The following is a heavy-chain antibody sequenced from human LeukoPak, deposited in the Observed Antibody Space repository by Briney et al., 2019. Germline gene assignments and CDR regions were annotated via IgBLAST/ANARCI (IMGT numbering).Heavy chain of an antibody. CDR2: IIPIFGTA. CDR3: ARSPLVGYYYDSSGYPPWFDY. V-gene: IGHV1-69*05. Sequence: SVKVSCKASGGTFSSYAISWVRQAPGQGLEWMGGIIPIFGTANYAQKLQGRVTMTTDTSTSTAYMELRSLRSDDTAVYYCARSPLVGYYYDSSGYPPWFDYWGQGTLVTVSS. CDR1: GGTFSSYA. D-gene: IGHD3-22*01. J-gene: IGHJ4*02.